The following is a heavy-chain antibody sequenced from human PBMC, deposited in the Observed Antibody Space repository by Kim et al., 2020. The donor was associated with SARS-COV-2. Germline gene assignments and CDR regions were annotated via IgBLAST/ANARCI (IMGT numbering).Heavy chain of an antibody. Sequence: GGSLRLSCAGSGFTFSSYWMHWVRQAPGKGLEWVSRINTDGSFTSNADSVKGRFTISRDNANNTLYLQMDSLRAEDTAVYYCAQFGSDWPLSLWGQGTLVTVSS. J-gene: IGHJ4*02. CDR3: AQFGSDWPLSL. D-gene: IGHD6-19*01. CDR1: GFTFSSYW. V-gene: IGHV3-74*01. CDR2: INTDGSFT.